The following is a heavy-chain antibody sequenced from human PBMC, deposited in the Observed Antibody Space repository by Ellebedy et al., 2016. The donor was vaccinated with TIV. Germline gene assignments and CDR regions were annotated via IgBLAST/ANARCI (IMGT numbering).Heavy chain of an antibody. CDR1: GFTFSDHY. Sequence: GESLKIPCAASGFTFSDHYLSWIRQAPGKALEWVSYISYTGDTRHYADSVKGRFTISRDNAKNSLYLQMSSLRAEDTAVYYCGRLGVIAGAEASDYWGQGTLVIVSS. J-gene: IGHJ4*02. CDR2: ISYTGDTR. D-gene: IGHD6-13*01. CDR3: GRLGVIAGAEASDY. V-gene: IGHV3-11*01.